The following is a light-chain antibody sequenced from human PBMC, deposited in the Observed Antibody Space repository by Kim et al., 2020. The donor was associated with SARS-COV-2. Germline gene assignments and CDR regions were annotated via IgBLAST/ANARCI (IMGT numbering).Light chain of an antibody. CDR2: TAA. J-gene: IGKJ1*01. CDR3: QQSYSTPPMWT. CDR1: QNINTF. V-gene: IGKV1-39*01. Sequence: VGDRVTSTCRASQNINTFLSWWQQKPGKAPKLLIYTAARLQSWVPSRCSGNGSGTDVTLTISNLQPEDFVSYYCQQSYSTPPMWTFGQGTKVDIK.